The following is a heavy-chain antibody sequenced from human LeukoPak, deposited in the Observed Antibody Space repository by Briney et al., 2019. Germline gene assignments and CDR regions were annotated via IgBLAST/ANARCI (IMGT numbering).Heavy chain of an antibody. CDR2: INHSGST. CDR1: GGSFSGYY. CDR3: ARRGGYSYGYVVDY. J-gene: IGHJ4*02. Sequence: SETLSLTCAVYGGSFSGYYWRWIRQPPGEGGEWIGEINHSGSTNYNPSLKSRVTISVDTSKNQFSLKLSSVTAADTAVYYCARRGGYSYGYVVDYWGQGTLVTVSS. D-gene: IGHD5-18*01. V-gene: IGHV4-34*01.